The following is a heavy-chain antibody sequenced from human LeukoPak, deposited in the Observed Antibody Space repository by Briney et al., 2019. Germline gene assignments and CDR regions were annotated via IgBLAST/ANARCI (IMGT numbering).Heavy chain of an antibody. J-gene: IGHJ4*02. CDR3: ARSVGDRGPYYFDY. V-gene: IGHV4-34*01. CDR1: GGSFSGYY. CDR2: INHSGST. Sequence: SETLSLTCAVYGGSFSGYYWSWIRQPPGKGLEWIGEINHSGSTNYNPPLKSRVTISVDTSKNQFSLKLSSVTAADTAVYYCARSVGDRGPYYFDYWGQGTLVTVSS.